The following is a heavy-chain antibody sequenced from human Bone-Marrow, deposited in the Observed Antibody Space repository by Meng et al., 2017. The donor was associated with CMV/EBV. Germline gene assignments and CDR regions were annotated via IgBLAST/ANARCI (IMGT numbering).Heavy chain of an antibody. J-gene: IGHJ4*02. CDR2: ISSSGSTI. D-gene: IGHD1-26*01. Sequence: GESLKISCAASGFTFSDYDMSWIRQAPGKGLEWVSYISSSGSTIYYADSVKGRFTISRDNAKNSLYLQMNSLRAEDTAVYYCARVLYSGSYSDYWGQGTLVTVSS. CDR1: GFTFSDYD. V-gene: IGHV3-11*01. CDR3: ARVLYSGSYSDY.